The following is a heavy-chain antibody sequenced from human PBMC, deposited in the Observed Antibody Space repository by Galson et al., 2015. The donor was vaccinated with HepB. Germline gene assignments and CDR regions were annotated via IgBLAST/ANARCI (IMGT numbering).Heavy chain of an antibody. CDR3: ARQSKIVVPASDQHCMDV. D-gene: IGHD3-22*01. J-gene: IGHJ6*02. CDR1: GYSFTTYW. V-gene: IGHV5-10-1*01. CDR2: IDPSDFYT. Sequence: QSGAEVKKPGESLRISCTGSGYSFTTYWINWVRQMPGKGLVWMGRIDPSDFYTDYSQSFQAHVSISADKSVNTAFLYWSSLKASDTAIYYCARQSKIVVPASDQHCMDVWCQGTTGTVSS.